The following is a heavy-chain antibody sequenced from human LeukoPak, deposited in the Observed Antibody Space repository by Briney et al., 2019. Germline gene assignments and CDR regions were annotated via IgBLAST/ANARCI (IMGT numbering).Heavy chain of an antibody. Sequence: SETLSLTCTVSGGSVTTAHWYWSWIRQPAGKGLEWIGRVYISGDTKYNPSLKSRVIMSLYASKNQFSLRLTSVTAADTAVYYCARLIAEVGGGTNYFDTWGQGTLVTVSS. CDR1: GGSVTTAHWY. CDR3: ARLIAEVGGGTNYFDT. CDR2: VYISGDT. D-gene: IGHD2-21*01. V-gene: IGHV4-4*07. J-gene: IGHJ4*02.